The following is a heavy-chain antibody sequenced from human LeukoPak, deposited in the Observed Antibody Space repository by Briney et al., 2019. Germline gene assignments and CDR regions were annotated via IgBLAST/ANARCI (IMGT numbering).Heavy chain of an antibody. Sequence: GGSLRLSCAASGFTFSASDIHWVRQASGKGLEWVGRIGSEYKSYATAYAASVKGRFTISRDVSKNTAYLQMNSLRAEDTAVYYCARGLLWFGELSWFDPWGQGTLVTVSS. CDR3: ARGLLWFGELSWFDP. J-gene: IGHJ5*02. CDR2: IGSEYKSYAT. CDR1: GFTFSASD. D-gene: IGHD3-10*01. V-gene: IGHV3-73*01.